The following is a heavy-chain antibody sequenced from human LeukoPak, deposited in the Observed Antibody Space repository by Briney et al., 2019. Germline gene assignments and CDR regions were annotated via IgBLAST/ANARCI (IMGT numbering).Heavy chain of an antibody. J-gene: IGHJ4*02. CDR1: GFTFSSYA. CDR2: ISYDGSNK. Sequence: PGGSPRLSCAASGFTFSSYAMHWVRQAPGKGLEWVAVISYDGSNKYYADSVKGRFTISRDNSKNTLYLQMNSLRAEDTAVYYCARDMGELLYYFDYWGQGTLVTVSS. D-gene: IGHD1-26*01. CDR3: ARDMGELLYYFDY. V-gene: IGHV3-30-3*01.